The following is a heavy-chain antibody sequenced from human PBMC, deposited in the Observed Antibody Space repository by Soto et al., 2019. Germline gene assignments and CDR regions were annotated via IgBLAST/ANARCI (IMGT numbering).Heavy chain of an antibody. CDR1: GFAFNSYA. V-gene: IGHV3-30-3*01. Sequence: QVQLVESGGGVVQPGRSLRLSCAGSGFAFNSYAIHWVRQAPGKGLEWVAVISYDGSEKYFADSVKGRFTISRDNSKNTIFLQMNSLRVEDTAVYYCARDLGGLRFWGLDYWGQGTLVAVSS. J-gene: IGHJ4*02. CDR2: ISYDGSEK. D-gene: IGHD3-16*01. CDR3: ARDLGGLRFWGLDY.